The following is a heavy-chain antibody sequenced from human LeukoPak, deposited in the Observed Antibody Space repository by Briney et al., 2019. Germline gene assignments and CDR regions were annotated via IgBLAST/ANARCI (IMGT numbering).Heavy chain of an antibody. D-gene: IGHD3-10*01. CDR1: GYTFTSYG. Sequence: ASVKVSCKASGYTFTSYGISWVRQAPGQGLEWMGWISAYNGNTNYAQKFQGRVTITADKSTSTAYMELSSLRSEDTAVYYCARVGWFAKYYFDYWGQGTLVTVSS. V-gene: IGHV1-18*01. J-gene: IGHJ4*02. CDR2: ISAYNGNT. CDR3: ARVGWFAKYYFDY.